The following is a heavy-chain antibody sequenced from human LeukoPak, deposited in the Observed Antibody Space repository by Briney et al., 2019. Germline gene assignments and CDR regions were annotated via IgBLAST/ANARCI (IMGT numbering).Heavy chain of an antibody. V-gene: IGHV1-18*01. CDR2: INAYNGNT. CDR1: GYTFTSYG. CDR3: ARDSGRTKLELLGY. Sequence: RASVKVSCKGSGYTFTSYGISWVRQAPGQGLEWMGWINAYNGNTKYGQKLQGRVTMTTDTSTSTAYMELRSLRSDDTAVYYCARDSGRTKLELLGYWGQGTLVTVSS. J-gene: IGHJ4*02. D-gene: IGHD1-7*01.